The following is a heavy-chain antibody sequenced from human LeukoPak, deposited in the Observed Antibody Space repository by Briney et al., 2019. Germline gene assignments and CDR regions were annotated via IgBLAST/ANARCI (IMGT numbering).Heavy chain of an antibody. CDR2: INPSGGST. D-gene: IGHD3-22*01. CDR3: ASARVDYDSSGYELIFASFDY. J-gene: IGHJ4*02. V-gene: IGHV1-46*01. CDR1: GYTFTSYY. Sequence: ASVKVSCKASGYTFTSYYMHWVRQAPGQGLEWMGIINPSGGSTSYAQKFQGRVTMTRDTSTSTVYMELSSLRSEDTAVYYCASARVDYDSSGYELIFASFDYWGQGTPVTVSS.